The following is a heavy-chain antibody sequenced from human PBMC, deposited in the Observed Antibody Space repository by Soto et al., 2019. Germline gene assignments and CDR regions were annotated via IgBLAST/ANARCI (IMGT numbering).Heavy chain of an antibody. CDR1: GFTVSSNY. V-gene: IGHV3-23*01. J-gene: IGHJ3*02. CDR3: AKTTDGWFSAFEI. Sequence: PGXSLGLSCAASGFTVSSNYISWVVQAPGKGLEWVSAISGSGTTAYYADSVKGRFIFSRDNPKNTMYLQMNSLRAEDTAVYFCAKTTDGWFSAFEIWGQGTVVTVSS. D-gene: IGHD6-19*01. CDR2: ISGSGTTA.